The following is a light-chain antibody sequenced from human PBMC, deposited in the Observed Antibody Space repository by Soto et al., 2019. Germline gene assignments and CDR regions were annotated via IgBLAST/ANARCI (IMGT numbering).Light chain of an antibody. CDR2: DNN. J-gene: IGLJ2*01. Sequence: QAVVTQPPSVSAAPGQKVTISCSGSSSNIGNNYVSWYQQLPGTAPKLLIYDNNKRPSGIPDRFSGSKSGTSATLGITGLQTGDEADYYRGTWDSSLSAVVFGGGTKLTVL. V-gene: IGLV1-51*01. CDR3: GTWDSSLSAVV. CDR1: SSNIGNNY.